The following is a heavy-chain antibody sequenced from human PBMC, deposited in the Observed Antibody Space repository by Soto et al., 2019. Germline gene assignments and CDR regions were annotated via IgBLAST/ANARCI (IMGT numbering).Heavy chain of an antibody. D-gene: IGHD3-22*01. Sequence: PSETLSLTCTVSGGSVSSGTYYWSWIRQPPGKGLEWIGYIYYSGSTIYNPSLMRRVTISVDTSKNQFSLKLSSVTAADTAVYYCAGGPSRSSGPGPFDYWGQGTLVTVSS. CDR3: AGGPSRSSGPGPFDY. V-gene: IGHV4-61*01. J-gene: IGHJ4*02. CDR1: GGSVSSGTYY. CDR2: IYYSGST.